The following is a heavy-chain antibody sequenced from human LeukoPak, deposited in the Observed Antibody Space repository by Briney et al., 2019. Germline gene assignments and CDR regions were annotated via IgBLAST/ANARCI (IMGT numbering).Heavy chain of an antibody. Sequence: GASVKVSFKASGYTLTNYNISWVRQAPGQGLEWMGWINTHKGHTNFLQKFQGRVTVTTDKSTNTAYMELRRLRSDDTAVYYCAREFGHCSGDNCFYFFDLWGQGSQVIVSS. J-gene: IGHJ5*02. CDR1: GYTLTNYN. D-gene: IGHD2-15*01. CDR2: INTHKGHT. CDR3: AREFGHCSGDNCFYFFDL. V-gene: IGHV1-18*01.